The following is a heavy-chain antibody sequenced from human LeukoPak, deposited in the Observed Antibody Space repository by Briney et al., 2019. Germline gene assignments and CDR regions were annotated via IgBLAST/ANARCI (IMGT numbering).Heavy chain of an antibody. J-gene: IGHJ6*03. CDR3: AGLQFGGSTSRYYYYYMDF. D-gene: IGHD5-24*01. Sequence: ASVTVSCTASGYIFINYGISWVRHAPGQRLERMGWISVYNGNTDYAQKLQGRVTMTTDTSTITVYMELRSLRSDDTAVYYCAGLQFGGSTSRYYYYYMDFWGEGTTVTVSS. CDR2: ISVYNGNT. CDR1: GYIFINYG. V-gene: IGHV1-18*01.